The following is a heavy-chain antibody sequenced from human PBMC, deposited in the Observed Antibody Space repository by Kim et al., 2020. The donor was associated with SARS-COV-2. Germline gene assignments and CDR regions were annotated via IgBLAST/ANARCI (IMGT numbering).Heavy chain of an antibody. Sequence: GESLKISCKGSGYSFTSYWIGWVRQMPGKGLEWMGIIYPGDSDTRYSPSFQGQVTISADKSISTAYLQWSSLKASDTAMYYCARHFRFQSYYDSSGYTHDAFDIWGQGTMVTVSS. D-gene: IGHD3-22*01. CDR2: IYPGDSDT. CDR1: GYSFTSYW. CDR3: ARHFRFQSYYDSSGYTHDAFDI. V-gene: IGHV5-51*01. J-gene: IGHJ3*02.